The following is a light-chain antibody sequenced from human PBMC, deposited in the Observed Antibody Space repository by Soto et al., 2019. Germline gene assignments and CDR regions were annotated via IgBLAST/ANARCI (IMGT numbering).Light chain of an antibody. CDR3: QQRSNWPLT. CDR2: DAS. CDR1: QSVSSY. Sequence: EIVLTQSPATLSLSPGERATLSCSASQSVSSYLAWYQQKPGQAPRLLIYDASNRATGIPARVSGSESGTDFTLTISSLEAEDLAVYYCQQRSNWPLTFGGGIKVEIK. J-gene: IGKJ4*01. V-gene: IGKV3-11*01.